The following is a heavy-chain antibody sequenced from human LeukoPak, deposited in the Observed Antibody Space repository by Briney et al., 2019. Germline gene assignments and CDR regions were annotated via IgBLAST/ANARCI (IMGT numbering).Heavy chain of an antibody. D-gene: IGHD2/OR15-2a*01. CDR3: ASFLYGMDV. V-gene: IGHV4-34*01. Sequence: SETLSLTCAVYGGSFSGYYWSWIRQPPGKGLEWIGEINHSGSTNYNPSLKSRVTISVDTSKNQFTLKLSSVTAADTAVYYCASFLYGMDVWGQGTTVTVSS. J-gene: IGHJ6*02. CDR1: GGSFSGYY. CDR2: INHSGST.